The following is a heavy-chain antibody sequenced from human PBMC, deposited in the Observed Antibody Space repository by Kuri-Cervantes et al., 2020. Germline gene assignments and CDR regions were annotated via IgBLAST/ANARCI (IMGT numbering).Heavy chain of an antibody. J-gene: IGHJ4*02. CDR1: GFTIDDCA. CDR3: ARSTKPSDRDWPYFDD. CDR2: ASWKNETL. Sequence: SLKISCAASGFTIDDCAMHLVRQVSGRGLEWISGASWKNETLTYADSVKGRFTISRDNSKNTLYLQMNSLRPEDTAVYYRARSTKPSDRDWPYFDDWGQGTRVTVSS. D-gene: IGHD3/OR15-3a*01. V-gene: IGHV3-9*01.